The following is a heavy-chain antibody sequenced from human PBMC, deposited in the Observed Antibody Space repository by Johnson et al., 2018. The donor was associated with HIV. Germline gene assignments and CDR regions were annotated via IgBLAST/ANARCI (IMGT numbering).Heavy chain of an antibody. CDR1: GFTFSNAW. CDR3: AKAVTGEGAFDI. D-gene: IGHD7-27*01. Sequence: VQLVESGGGLVKPGGSLRLSCAASGFTFSNAWMSWVRQAPGKGLEWVSGIDWNGGSTSYADSVRGRFTISRDNAKNSLYLQMNSLRAEDTAVYYCAKAVTGEGAFDIWGQGTMVTVSS. V-gene: IGHV3-20*04. CDR2: IDWNGGST. J-gene: IGHJ3*02.